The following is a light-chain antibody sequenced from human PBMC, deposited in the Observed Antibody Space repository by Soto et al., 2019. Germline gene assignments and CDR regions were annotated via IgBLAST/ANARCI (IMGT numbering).Light chain of an antibody. CDR1: QSISTY. J-gene: IGKJ2*02. CDR2: AAS. CDR3: QQGYSTPRT. Sequence: DIQMTQSPSSLSASVGDRVTITCRASQSISTYLTWYQQKVGKAPKLLIYAASSLQRGVPSRFSGSGSGTDFTLTISSLQPEDFATYYCQQGYSTPRTFGQGTKLEIK. V-gene: IGKV1-39*01.